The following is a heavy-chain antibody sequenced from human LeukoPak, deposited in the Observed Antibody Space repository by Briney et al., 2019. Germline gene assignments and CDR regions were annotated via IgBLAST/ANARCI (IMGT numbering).Heavy chain of an antibody. Sequence: PGGSLRLSCVASVFTFSDYQMSWIRQARGKGLEWVSYISSSGSTIYYADSVKGRFTISRDNAKNSLYLQMNSLRAEDTAVYYCASLLAAAGRYYFDYWGQGTPVTVSS. J-gene: IGHJ4*02. CDR2: ISSSGSTI. D-gene: IGHD6-13*01. V-gene: IGHV3-11*01. CDR1: VFTFSDYQ. CDR3: ASLLAAAGRYYFDY.